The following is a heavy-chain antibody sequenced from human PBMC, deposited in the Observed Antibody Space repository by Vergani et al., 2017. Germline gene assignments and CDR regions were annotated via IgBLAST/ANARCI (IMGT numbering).Heavy chain of an antibody. CDR2: INPNSGGT. V-gene: IGHV1-2*02. Sequence: QVQLVQSGAEVKKPGASVKVSCKASGYTFTDYFMHWVRQAPGQGLEWMGWINPNSGGTNYAQKFQGRVTMTRDTSISTAYLELSNLRSDYTALYYCTRVGTSSHRDYFDYWGQGTLVTVSS. J-gene: IGHJ4*01. CDR1: GYTFTDYF. CDR3: TRVGTSSHRDYFDY. D-gene: IGHD2-2*01.